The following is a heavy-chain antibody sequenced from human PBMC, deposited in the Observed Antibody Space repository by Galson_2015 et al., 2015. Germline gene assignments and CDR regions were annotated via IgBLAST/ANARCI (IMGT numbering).Heavy chain of an antibody. J-gene: IGHJ3*02. CDR2: ISSSSSYI. D-gene: IGHD3-10*01. Sequence: SLRLSCAASGFTFSSYSMNWVRQAPGKGLEWVSSISSSSSYIYYADSVKGRFTISRDNAKNSLYLQMNSLRAEDTAVYYCARGIITMVRGVISPNDAFDIWGQGTMVTVSS. CDR3: ARGIITMVRGVISPNDAFDI. V-gene: IGHV3-21*01. CDR1: GFTFSSYS.